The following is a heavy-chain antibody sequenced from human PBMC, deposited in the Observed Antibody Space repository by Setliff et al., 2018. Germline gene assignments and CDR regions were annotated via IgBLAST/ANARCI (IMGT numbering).Heavy chain of an antibody. CDR2: INHSGST. J-gene: IGHJ3*02. Sequence: PSETLSLTCAVYGGSFSGYYWSWIRQPPGKGLEWIGEINHSGSTNYNPSLKSRVTISVDTSKNQFSLKVTSVTAADTAVYYCARLPGYCSGGRCYGYYTFDIWGQGTMVTVSS. V-gene: IGHV4-34*01. CDR1: GGSFSGYY. CDR3: ARLPGYCSGGRCYGYYTFDI. D-gene: IGHD2-15*01.